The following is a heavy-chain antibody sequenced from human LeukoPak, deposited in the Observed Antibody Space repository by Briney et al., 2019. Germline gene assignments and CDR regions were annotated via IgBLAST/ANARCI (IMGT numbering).Heavy chain of an antibody. D-gene: IGHD6-13*01. J-gene: IGHJ4*02. CDR1: GGTFSSYA. CDR2: IIPIFGTA. CDR3: ATGFEWQQLVDY. V-gene: IGHV1-69*06. Sequence: ASVKVSCKASGGTFSSYAISWVRQAPGQGLEWMGGIIPIFGTANYAQKFQGRVTMTEDTSTDTAYMELSSLRSEDTAVYYCATGFEWQQLVDYWGQGTLVTVSS.